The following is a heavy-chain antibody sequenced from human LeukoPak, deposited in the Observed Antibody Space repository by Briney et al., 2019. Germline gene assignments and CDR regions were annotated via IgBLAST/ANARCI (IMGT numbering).Heavy chain of an antibody. CDR3: ARSAGAKDDILTGYSYFDY. V-gene: IGHV4-31*03. Sequence: PSETLSLTCTVSGSSISSGGYYWSWIRQHPGKGLEWIGYIYYSGSTYYNPSLKSRVTISVDTSKNQFSLKLSSVTAADTAVYYCARSAGAKDDILTGYSYFDYWGQGTLVTVSS. D-gene: IGHD3-9*01. CDR2: IYYSGST. J-gene: IGHJ4*02. CDR1: GSSISSGGYY.